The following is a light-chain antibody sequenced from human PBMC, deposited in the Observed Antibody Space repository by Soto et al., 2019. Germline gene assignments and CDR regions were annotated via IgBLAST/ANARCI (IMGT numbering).Light chain of an antibody. CDR1: QSAGNS. CDR2: YIS. CDR3: QQHNQWPIT. J-gene: IGKJ5*01. V-gene: IGKV3D-15*01. Sequence: EIVMTHSPATLSFSPGETASLSCRASQSAGNSLAWYQQKPGQTPRLLIYYISTRATGIPARFSGSGSGTEFTLTINSLQSEDSAVYYCQQHNQWPITFGQGTRLEI.